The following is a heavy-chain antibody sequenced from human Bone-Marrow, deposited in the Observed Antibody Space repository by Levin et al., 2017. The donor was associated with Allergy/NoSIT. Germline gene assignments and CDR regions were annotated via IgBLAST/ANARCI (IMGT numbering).Heavy chain of an antibody. Sequence: GESLKISCAASGFSFSSYAMTWVRQAPGKGLEWVSVISGSGGSTWYADSVKGRFTISRDNSKNTLYLQMNSLRAEDTAVYYCAKNYYGSGRHQGTIFDYWGQGTLVTVSS. CDR2: ISGSGGST. CDR1: GFSFSSYA. V-gene: IGHV3-23*01. D-gene: IGHD3-10*01. J-gene: IGHJ4*02. CDR3: AKNYYGSGRHQGTIFDY.